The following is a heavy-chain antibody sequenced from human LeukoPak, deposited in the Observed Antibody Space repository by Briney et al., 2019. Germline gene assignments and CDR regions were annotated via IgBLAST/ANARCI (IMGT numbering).Heavy chain of an antibody. Sequence: PSETLSLTCTVSGGSISSYYWSWIRQPAGKGLEWIGRIYTSGSTNYNPSLKSRVTISVDTSKNQFSLKLSSVTAADTAVYYCASLYDILTGYYGGSAFDIWGQGTMVTVSS. J-gene: IGHJ3*02. CDR1: GGSISSYY. CDR2: IYTSGST. V-gene: IGHV4-4*07. D-gene: IGHD3-9*01. CDR3: ASLYDILTGYYGGSAFDI.